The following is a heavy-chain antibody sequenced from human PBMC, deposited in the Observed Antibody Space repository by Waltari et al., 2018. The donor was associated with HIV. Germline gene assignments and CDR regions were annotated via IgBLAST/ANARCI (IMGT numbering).Heavy chain of an antibody. CDR1: GGSFNDKY. Sequence: QVQLQQWGAGLLKSSETLSLTCAVYGGSFNDKYWTWIRQSPEIGLVWMGDIKQSGSTNYNPALRSRLTMSVDTSKRQFSLKLTSFIAADTALYYCARQQGDYVEAWFDPWGQGTLVTVSS. CDR2: IKQSGST. CDR3: ARQQGDYVEAWFDP. D-gene: IGHD3-10*02. V-gene: IGHV4-34*01. J-gene: IGHJ5*02.